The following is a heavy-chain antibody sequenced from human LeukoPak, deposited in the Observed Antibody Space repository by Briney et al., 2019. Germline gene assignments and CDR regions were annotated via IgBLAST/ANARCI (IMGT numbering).Heavy chain of an antibody. CDR1: GFSFRNSW. J-gene: IGHJ5*02. Sequence: GGSLRLSCAASGFSFRNSWMSWVRQAPGKGLEWVANIKQDATEIYYADSVKGRLTISRDNARKSLFLQMSILRVKDTALYYCARLNWDDGEVSGFDQWGQGILVTVSS. CDR3: ARLNWDDGEVSGFDQ. V-gene: IGHV3-7*01. D-gene: IGHD1-26*01. CDR2: IKQDATEI.